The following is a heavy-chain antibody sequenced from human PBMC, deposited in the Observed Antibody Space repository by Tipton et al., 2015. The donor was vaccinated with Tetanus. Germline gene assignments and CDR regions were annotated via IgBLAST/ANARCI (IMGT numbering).Heavy chain of an antibody. V-gene: IGHV4-39*07. CDR1: GGSMSGSGHY. Sequence: GLVKPSETLSLTCIVSGGSMSGSGHYGAWVRQSPGKGLEWIGGISYSGRTYYSPSLKSRVNMSVDTSKNQFSLKLSSVTAADTAVYYCARGTGDYWGQGTLVTVSS. CDR2: ISYSGRT. CDR3: ARGTGDY. J-gene: IGHJ4*02. D-gene: IGHD1-14*01.